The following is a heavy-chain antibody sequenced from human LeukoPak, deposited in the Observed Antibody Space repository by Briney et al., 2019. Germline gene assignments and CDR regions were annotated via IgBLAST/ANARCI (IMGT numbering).Heavy chain of an antibody. D-gene: IGHD3-9*01. CDR1: GYTFTSYD. CDR3: ARYSDDVLTGNYAFDV. Sequence: ASVKVSCKASGYTFTSYDINWVRQATGQGLEWMGIINPSGGSTSYAQKLQGRVTMTTDTSTNTAYMELTSLRSDDTAVYYCARYSDDVLTGNYAFDVWGQGTKVTVSS. J-gene: IGHJ3*01. V-gene: IGHV1-46*01. CDR2: INPSGGST.